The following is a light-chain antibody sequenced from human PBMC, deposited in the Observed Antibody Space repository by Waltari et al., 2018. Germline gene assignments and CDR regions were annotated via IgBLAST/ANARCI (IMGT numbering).Light chain of an antibody. Sequence: QSVLTQPPSVSGAPGQGVTISCTGSNFTIGPIYDAHWSQQPPGMAPKPLLYANTERPSGVPDRFSGSISGNSAYLAITGLQAEDEADYYCQSYDSRLNGAWVFGGGTKLTVL. V-gene: IGLV1-40*01. CDR2: ANT. J-gene: IGLJ3*02. CDR3: QSYDSRLNGAWV. CDR1: NFTIGPIYD.